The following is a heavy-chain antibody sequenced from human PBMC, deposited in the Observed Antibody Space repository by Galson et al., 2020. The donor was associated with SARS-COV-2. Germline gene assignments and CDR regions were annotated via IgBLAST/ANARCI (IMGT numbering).Heavy chain of an antibody. Sequence: SVKVSCKASGGTFSSYAISWVRQAPGQGLEWMGGIIPILGIANYAQKFQGRVTITADKSTSTAYMELSSLRSEDTAVYYCARAPSTGLSPSHDFWSGFYYYYMDVWGKGTTVTVSS. D-gene: IGHD3-3*01. CDR3: ARAPSTGLSPSHDFWSGFYYYYMDV. CDR2: IIPILGIA. J-gene: IGHJ6*03. V-gene: IGHV1-69*10. CDR1: GGTFSSYA.